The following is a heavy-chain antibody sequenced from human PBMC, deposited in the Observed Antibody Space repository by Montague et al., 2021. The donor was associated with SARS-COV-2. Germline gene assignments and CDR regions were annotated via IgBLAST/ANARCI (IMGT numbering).Heavy chain of an antibody. Sequence: SETLSLTCTVSGGSISSYYWSWIRQPPGKGLEWIGYIYYSGSTXXXPSXKSRVTISVDTSKNQFSLKLSSVTAAGTAVYYCARGSGWMGNAFDIWGQGTMVTVSS. D-gene: IGHD6-19*01. CDR3: ARGSGWMGNAFDI. CDR2: IYYSGST. CDR1: GGSISSYY. V-gene: IGHV4-59*01. J-gene: IGHJ3*02.